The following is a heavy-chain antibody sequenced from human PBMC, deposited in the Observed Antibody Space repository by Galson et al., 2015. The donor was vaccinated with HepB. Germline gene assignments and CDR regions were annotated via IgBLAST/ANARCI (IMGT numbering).Heavy chain of an antibody. V-gene: IGHV3-30*04. D-gene: IGHD3-9*01. J-gene: IGHJ4*02. CDR1: GFTFSSYA. Sequence: SLRLSCAASGFTFSSYAMHWVRQAPGKGLEWVAVISYDGSNKYYADSVKGRFTISRDNSKNTLYLRMNSLRAEDTAVYYCARDRYDILTGPDYWGQGTLVTVSS. CDR3: ARDRYDILTGPDY. CDR2: ISYDGSNK.